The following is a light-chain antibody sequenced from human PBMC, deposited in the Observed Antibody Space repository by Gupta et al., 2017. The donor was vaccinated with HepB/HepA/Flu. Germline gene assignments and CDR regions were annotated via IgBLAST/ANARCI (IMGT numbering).Light chain of an antibody. CDR3: QGWDTSTLYV. Sequence: SHELTQPPSVSVFPGQTASITRSEDKVGDIDTCWYQQNSGQPPVLVINQDNMPPSGITERFSGSNSGNTAPLTSGGTQEMDEADYCCQGWDTSTLYVFGPGTKVTVL. V-gene: IGLV3-1*01. J-gene: IGLJ1*01. CDR2: QDN. CDR1: KVGDID.